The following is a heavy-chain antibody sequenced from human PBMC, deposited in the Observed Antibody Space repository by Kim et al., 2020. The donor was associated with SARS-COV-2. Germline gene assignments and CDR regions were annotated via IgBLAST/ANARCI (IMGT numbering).Heavy chain of an antibody. V-gene: IGHV1-69*04. D-gene: IGHD2-15*01. Sequence: SVKVSCKASGGTFSSYAISWVRQAPGQGLEWMGRIIPILGIANYAQKFQGRVTITADKSTSTAYMELSSLRSEDTAVYYCARDKENWVVVVAATEYYYYYGMDVWGQGTTVTVSS. CDR1: GGTFSSYA. J-gene: IGHJ6*02. CDR3: ARDKENWVVVVAATEYYYYYGMDV. CDR2: IIPILGIA.